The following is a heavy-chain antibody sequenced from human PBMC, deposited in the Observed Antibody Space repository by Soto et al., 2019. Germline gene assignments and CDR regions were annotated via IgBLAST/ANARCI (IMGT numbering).Heavy chain of an antibody. Sequence: SLTCAVSGYSISSGYYWGWIRQPPGKGLEWIGSIYHSGSTYYNPSLKSRVTISVDTSKNQFSLKLSSVTAADTAVYYCARDFPGDYWGQGTLVTVSS. V-gene: IGHV4-38-2*02. CDR3: ARDFPGDY. CDR1: GYSISSGYY. J-gene: IGHJ4*02. CDR2: IYHSGST.